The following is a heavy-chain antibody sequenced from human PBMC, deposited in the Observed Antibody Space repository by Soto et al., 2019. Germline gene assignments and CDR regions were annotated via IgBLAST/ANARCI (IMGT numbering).Heavy chain of an antibody. Sequence: QVQLVESGGGVVQPGRSLRLSCAASGFTFSSYAMHWVRQAPGKGLEWVAVISYDGSNKYYADSVKGRFTISRDNSKNTLYLQMNSLRAEDTAVYYCARDARRRWYVSFYGMDVWVQGTTVTVSS. J-gene: IGHJ6*02. CDR1: GFTFSSYA. V-gene: IGHV3-30-3*01. CDR3: ARDARRRWYVSFYGMDV. CDR2: ISYDGSNK. D-gene: IGHD6-13*01.